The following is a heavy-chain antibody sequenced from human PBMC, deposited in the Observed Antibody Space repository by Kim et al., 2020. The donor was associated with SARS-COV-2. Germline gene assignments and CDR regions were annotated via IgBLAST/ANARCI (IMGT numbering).Heavy chain of an antibody. V-gene: IGHV3-73*01. CDR3: TRVPVPTLAFWDAFDI. D-gene: IGHD3-3*02. CDR2: SRSKVNGYAT. J-gene: IGHJ3*02. Sequence: GWSLRLSCGAAGFTCSDSAIHGVRRASGKGRDWVGRSRSKVNGYATVYIASVRGSFTISRDDSRNTAYLQMNSLKTENTAFYYCTRVPVPTLAFWDAFDIWGQGQMVAVSS. CDR1: GFTCSDSA.